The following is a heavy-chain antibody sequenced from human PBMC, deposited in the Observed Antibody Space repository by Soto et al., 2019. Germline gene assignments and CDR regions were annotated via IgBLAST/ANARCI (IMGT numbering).Heavy chain of an antibody. CDR3: ARRVAAAGRGWLDP. J-gene: IGHJ5*02. CDR1: GGSFSGYY. CDR2: INHSGST. V-gene: IGHV4-34*01. D-gene: IGHD6-13*01. Sequence: QVQLQQWGAGLLKPSETLSLTCAVYGGSFSGYYWSWIRQPPGKGLEWIGEINHSGSTNYNPSLKSRVPISVDTSKNQFSLKLSSVTAADTAVYYCARRVAAAGRGWLDPWGQGTLVTVSS.